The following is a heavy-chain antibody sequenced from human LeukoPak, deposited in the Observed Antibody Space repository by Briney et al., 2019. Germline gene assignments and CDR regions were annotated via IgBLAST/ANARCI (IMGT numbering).Heavy chain of an antibody. J-gene: IGHJ4*02. CDR2: VSTTGAST. CDR3: AKDWTTVVTPKGYYFDS. V-gene: IGHV3-23*01. D-gene: IGHD4-23*01. Sequence: WVRQAPGSVLAWNSAVSTTGASTYYADSVKGRFTISRDNSKNTLSLQMDSLRVEDTALYYCAKDWTTVVTPKGYYFDSWGEGTLVTVSS.